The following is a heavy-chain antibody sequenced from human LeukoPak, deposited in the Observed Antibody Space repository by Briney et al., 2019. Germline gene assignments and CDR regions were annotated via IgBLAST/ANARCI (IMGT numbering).Heavy chain of an antibody. J-gene: IGHJ6*02. CDR2: ISSSSRTI. Sequence: PGGSLRLSCAASGFTFSTYDMNWVRQAPGKGLEWVSYISSSSRTISYADSVKGRFTISRDNAKNSLYLQMNRLRAEDTAVYYCARLRYYAMDVWGQGTTVTASS. CDR3: ARLRYYAMDV. CDR1: GFTFSTYD. V-gene: IGHV3-48*01.